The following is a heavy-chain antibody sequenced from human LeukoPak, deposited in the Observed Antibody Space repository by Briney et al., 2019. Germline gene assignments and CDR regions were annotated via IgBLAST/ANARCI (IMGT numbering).Heavy chain of an antibody. V-gene: IGHV1-24*01. CDR2: FDPEDGET. CDR3: ARAFETNYFDSGGYYGYYNY. D-gene: IGHD3-22*01. CDR1: GYTLTELS. J-gene: IGHJ4*02. Sequence: ASVKVSCKVSGYTLTELSMHWVRQAPGKGLEWMGGFDPEDGETFYAQKFQGRVTLTEDPSTDTAYMELSSLRSEDTAVYFCARAFETNYFDSGGYYGYYNYWGQGTLVTVSS.